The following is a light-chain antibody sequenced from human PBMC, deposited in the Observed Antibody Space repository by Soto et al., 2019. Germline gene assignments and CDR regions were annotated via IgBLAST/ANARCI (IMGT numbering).Light chain of an antibody. J-gene: IGKJ3*01. CDR1: QTVSTNY. CDR3: QQYFNTPFT. CDR2: DAS. Sequence: EIVLTQSPGTLSLSPGERATLSCRASQTVSTNYLAWYQQKPGQAPRLLIFDASTRATGIPDRFTGSGSGTDFTLTISRLEPEDFAVYYCQQYFNTPFTFGPGTKVEIK. V-gene: IGKV3-20*01.